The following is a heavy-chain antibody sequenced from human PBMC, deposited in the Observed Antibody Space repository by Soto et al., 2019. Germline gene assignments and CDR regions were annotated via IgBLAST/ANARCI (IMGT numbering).Heavy chain of an antibody. CDR3: AKVGVGDFEADNFDY. CDR1: GFTFSSYG. CDR2: ISYDGSNK. Sequence: QVQLVESGGGVVQPGRSLSLSCAASGFTFSSYGMHWVRQAPGKGLEWVAVISYDGSNKYYADSVKGRFTISRDNSKNTRYLQMNSLRAEDTAVYYCAKVGVGDFEADNFDYWGQGTLVTVSS. J-gene: IGHJ4*02. D-gene: IGHD4-17*01. V-gene: IGHV3-30*18.